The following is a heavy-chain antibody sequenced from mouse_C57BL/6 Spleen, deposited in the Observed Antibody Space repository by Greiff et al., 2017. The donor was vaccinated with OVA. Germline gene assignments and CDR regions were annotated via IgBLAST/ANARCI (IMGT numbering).Heavy chain of an antibody. CDR1: GFTFSDYG. CDR2: ISSGSSTI. CDR3: EILYYYVSSDDYAKDY. D-gene: IGHD1-1*01. Sequence: EVKLVESGGGLVKPGGSLKLSCAASGFTFSDYGMHWVRQAPEKGLEWVAYISSGSSTIYYADTVKGRFTISRDNAKNTLFLQMTSLRSEDTAMYYCEILYYYVSSDDYAKDYWGQGTSVTVSS. V-gene: IGHV5-17*01. J-gene: IGHJ4*01.